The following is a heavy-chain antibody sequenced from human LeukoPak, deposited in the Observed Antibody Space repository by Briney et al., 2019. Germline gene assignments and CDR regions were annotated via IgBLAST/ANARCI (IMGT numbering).Heavy chain of an antibody. V-gene: IGHV4-39*07. CDR2: IYNSGST. J-gene: IGHJ3*02. CDR1: GGSISSSGYY. D-gene: IGHD3-10*01. Sequence: PSETLSLTCTVSGGSISSSGYYWSWIRQPPGKGLEWIGTIYNSGSTYYNPSLKSRVTISVDTSKNQFSLNLSSVTAADTAVYYCARVKGGRGYYGSGTFLIPPNAFDTWGQGTMVTVSS. CDR3: ARVKGGRGYYGSGTFLIPPNAFDT.